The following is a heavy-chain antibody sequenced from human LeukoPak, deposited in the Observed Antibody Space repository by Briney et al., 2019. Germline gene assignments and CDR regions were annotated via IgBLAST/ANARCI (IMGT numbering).Heavy chain of an antibody. V-gene: IGHV4-39*07. J-gene: IGHJ4*02. D-gene: IGHD5-18*01. CDR1: GGSISSGGYY. CDR2: IYYSGST. Sequence: PSETLSLTCTVSGGSISSGGYYWGWIRQPPGKGLEWIGSIYYSGSTYYNPSLKSRVTISVDTSKKQLSLKLSSVTDADTAVYYCARDWGYSYGYTFDYWGQGTLVTVSS. CDR3: ARDWGYSYGYTFDY.